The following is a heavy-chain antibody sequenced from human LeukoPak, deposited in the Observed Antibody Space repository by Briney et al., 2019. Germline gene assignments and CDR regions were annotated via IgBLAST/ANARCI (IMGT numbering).Heavy chain of an antibody. D-gene: IGHD4-17*01. CDR2: IRYDGSNK. V-gene: IGHV3-30*02. CDR3: AKVNDYGDYVSFDY. Sequence: PGGSLRLSCAASGFTFSSYGMHWVRQAPGKGLEWVAFIRYDGSNKYYADSVKGRFTISRDNSKNTLYLQMNSLRAEDTAVYYCAKVNDYGDYVSFDYWGQGTLATVSS. J-gene: IGHJ4*02. CDR1: GFTFSSYG.